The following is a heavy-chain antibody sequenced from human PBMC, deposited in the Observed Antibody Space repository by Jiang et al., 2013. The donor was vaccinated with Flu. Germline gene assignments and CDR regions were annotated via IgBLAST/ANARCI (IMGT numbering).Heavy chain of an antibody. J-gene: IGHJ6*04. Sequence: GAEVKKPGESLRISCKGSGYSFTSYWISWVRQMPGKGLEWMGRIDPSDSYTNYSPSFQGHVTISADKSISTAYLQWSSLKASDTAMYYCARQSYCSSTSCYVDYYGMDVWGKGTTVTVSS. D-gene: IGHD2-2*01. CDR3: ARQSYCSSTSCYVDYYGMDV. CDR1: GYSFTSYW. CDR2: IDPSDSYT. V-gene: IGHV5-10-1*01.